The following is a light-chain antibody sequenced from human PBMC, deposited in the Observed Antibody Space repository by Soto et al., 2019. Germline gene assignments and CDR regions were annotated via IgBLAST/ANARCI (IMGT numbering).Light chain of an antibody. CDR2: DTS. J-gene: IGKJ1*01. V-gene: IGKV3-20*01. CDR1: QSVRDRY. Sequence: EIVLPQSPGTLSLSPGERATLSCRASQSVRDRYLAWYQQKPGQAPSLLIYDTSTRATDVPDRFSGSGSGADFTLTISRLEPEDFAVYYCQQYGSSPPRTFGQGTKVDI. CDR3: QQYGSSPPRT.